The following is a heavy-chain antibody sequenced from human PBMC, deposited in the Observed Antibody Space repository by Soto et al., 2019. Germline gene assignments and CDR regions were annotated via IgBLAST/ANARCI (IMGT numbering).Heavy chain of an antibody. CDR3: AKSGLLWWERLLKDYFDY. D-gene: IGHD1-26*01. CDR2: ISYDGSNK. CDR1: GFTFSSYG. Sequence: PGGSLRLSCAASGFTFSSYGMHWVRQAPGKGLEWVAVISYDGSNKYYADSVKGRFTISRDNSKNTLYLQMNSLRAEDTAVYYCAKSGLLWWERLLKDYFDYWGQGTLVTVS. V-gene: IGHV3-30*18. J-gene: IGHJ4*02.